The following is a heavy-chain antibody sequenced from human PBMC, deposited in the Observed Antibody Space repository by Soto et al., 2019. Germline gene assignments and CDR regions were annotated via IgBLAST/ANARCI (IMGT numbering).Heavy chain of an antibody. CDR2: IIPILGIA. D-gene: IGHD6-13*01. V-gene: IGHV1-69*04. CDR3: ARDRGPGSSWYNAGFDY. CDR1: GGTFSSYT. Sequence: SVKVSCKASGGTFSSYTISWVRQAPGQGLEWMGRIIPILGIANYAQKFQGRVTITADKSTSTAYMELSSLRSEDTAVYYCARDRGPGSSWYNAGFDYWGPGTLVTVSS. J-gene: IGHJ4*02.